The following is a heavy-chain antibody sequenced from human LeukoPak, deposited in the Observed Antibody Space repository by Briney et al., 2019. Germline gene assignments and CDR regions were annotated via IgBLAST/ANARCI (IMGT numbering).Heavy chain of an antibody. CDR2: INPSGGNT. D-gene: IGHD2-15*01. CDR1: GYTFPSYY. Sequence: RASVKVSCKASGYTFPSYYMHWVRQAPGQGLEWMGVINPSGGNTNSAQKFQGRVTMTRDTSISTAYMELSRLRSDDTAVYYCARGNGGSLDYWGQGTLVTVSS. V-gene: IGHV1-46*01. CDR3: ARGNGGSLDY. J-gene: IGHJ4*02.